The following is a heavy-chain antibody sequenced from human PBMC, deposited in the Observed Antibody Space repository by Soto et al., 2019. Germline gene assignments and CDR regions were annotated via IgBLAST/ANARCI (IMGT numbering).Heavy chain of an antibody. D-gene: IGHD1-1*01. J-gene: IGHJ5*02. V-gene: IGHV4-59*02. CDR2: TSYTGNT. CDR3: ARDMHAGFTHYFEP. CDR1: GGSVTSHH. Sequence: PSETLSLTCFVSGGSVTSHHWSCIRQFPGQGLEWIAYTSYTGNTNYSTSHQSRVTISLDTSKNQLSLKLTSMTAADTAVYYCARDMHAGFTHYFEPWGQGTMVTLSS.